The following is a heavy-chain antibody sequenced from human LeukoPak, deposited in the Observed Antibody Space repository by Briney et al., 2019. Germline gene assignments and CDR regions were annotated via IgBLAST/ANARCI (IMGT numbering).Heavy chain of an antibody. D-gene: IGHD6-13*01. J-gene: IGHJ4*02. CDR1: GGSISSSVYY. CDR2: ISYSGST. V-gene: IGHV4-39*07. CDR3: ARVIAAAEPTFDY. Sequence: SETLSLTCTVSGGSISSSVYYWGWIRQPPGKGLEWIGNISYSGSTNYNPSLKSRVIISVDTSKNQFSLKLSSVTAADTAVYYCARVIAAAEPTFDYWGQGTLVTVSS.